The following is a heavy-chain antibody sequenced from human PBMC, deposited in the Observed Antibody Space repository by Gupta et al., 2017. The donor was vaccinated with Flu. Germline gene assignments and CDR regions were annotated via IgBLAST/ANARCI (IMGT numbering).Heavy chain of an antibody. D-gene: IGHD2-2*01. V-gene: IGHV4-39*01. Sequence: QLQLQESGPGLVKPSETLSLTCTVSGGSISSSSYYWGWIRQPPGKGLEWIGSIYYSGSTYYNPSLKSRVTISVDTSKNQFSLKLSSVTAADTAVYYCARQARIVVVPAAPPQWFDPWGQGTLVTVSS. J-gene: IGHJ5*02. CDR1: GGSISSSSYY. CDR3: ARQARIVVVPAAPPQWFDP. CDR2: IYYSGST.